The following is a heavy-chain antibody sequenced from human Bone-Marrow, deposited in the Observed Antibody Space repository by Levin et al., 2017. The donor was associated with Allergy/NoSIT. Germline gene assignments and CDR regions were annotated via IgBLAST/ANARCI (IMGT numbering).Heavy chain of an antibody. J-gene: IGHJ4*02. CDR1: GFVFSAFP. CDR3: ARELQLPPQFDR. Sequence: GESLKISCAGSGFVFSAFPLHWVRQAPGKGLEWVAGISSNGDEPYYGDSVKGRFSISRDNANRTMSLEMSSLRPEDTAVYFCARELQLPPQFDRWGPGALVTVSS. D-gene: IGHD2-2*01. CDR2: ISSNGDEP. V-gene: IGHV3-30*04.